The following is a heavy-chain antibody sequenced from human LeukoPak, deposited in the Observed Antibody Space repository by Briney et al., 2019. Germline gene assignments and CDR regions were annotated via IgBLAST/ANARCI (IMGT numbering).Heavy chain of an antibody. Sequence: PGRSLTLSCAASGFTFSSFGMNWVRQAPGKGLEWVSSISSSTNYIYYADSVKGRFTISRDNAKNSLYLQMNSLRAEDTAVYYCARGFGGSSSGSSDYWGQGTLVTVSS. J-gene: IGHJ4*02. CDR1: GFTFSSFG. V-gene: IGHV3-21*01. D-gene: IGHD3-10*01. CDR2: ISSSTNYI. CDR3: ARGFGGSSSGSSDY.